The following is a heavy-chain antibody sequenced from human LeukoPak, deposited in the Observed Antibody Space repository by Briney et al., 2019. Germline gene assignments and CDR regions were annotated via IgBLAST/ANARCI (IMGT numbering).Heavy chain of an antibody. J-gene: IGHJ4*02. CDR3: AKGAVAGTGHFDY. CDR1: GFTCSSYA. Sequence: GSLLLSCAAAGFTCSSYAMRGGRQAPGKGLEGVSAISGSGGSTYDADSVKGRFTISRDNSKNTLYLQMNSLRAEDTAVYYCAKGAVAGTGHFDYWGQGTLVTVSS. D-gene: IGHD6-19*01. V-gene: IGHV3-23*01. CDR2: ISGSGGST.